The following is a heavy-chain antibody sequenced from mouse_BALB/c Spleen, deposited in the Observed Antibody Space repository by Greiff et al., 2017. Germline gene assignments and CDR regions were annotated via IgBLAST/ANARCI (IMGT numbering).Heavy chain of an antibody. J-gene: IGHJ4*01. CDR1: GDSITSGY. Sequence: EVQRVESGPSLVKPSQTLSLTCSVTGDSITSGYWNWIRKFPGNKLEYMGYISYSGSTYYNPSLKSRISITRDTSKNQYYLQLNSVTTEDTATYYCARVGSSYRYYAMDYWGQGTSVTVSS. V-gene: IGHV3-8*02. CDR2: ISYSGST. CDR3: ARVGSSYRYYAMDY. D-gene: IGHD1-1*01.